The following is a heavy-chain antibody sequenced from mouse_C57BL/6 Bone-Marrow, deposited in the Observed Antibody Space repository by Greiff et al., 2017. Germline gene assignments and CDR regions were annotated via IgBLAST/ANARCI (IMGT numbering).Heavy chain of an antibody. CDR3: ARGYDYDYAMDY. V-gene: IGHV1-39*01. Sequence: EVQLQQSGPELVKPGASVKISCKASGYSFTDYNMNWVKQSNGKSLEWIGAINPNNGTTSYTQKFKGKATLTVDQSSSTAYMQLNSFTSEDSAVYYCARGYDYDYAMDYWGQGTSVTVSS. CDR2: INPNNGTT. J-gene: IGHJ4*01. CDR1: GYSFTDYN. D-gene: IGHD2-4*01.